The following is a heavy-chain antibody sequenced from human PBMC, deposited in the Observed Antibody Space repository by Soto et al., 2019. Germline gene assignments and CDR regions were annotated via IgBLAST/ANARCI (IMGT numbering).Heavy chain of an antibody. J-gene: IGHJ4*02. CDR2: ISSSSGTT. Sequence: GGSLRLSCAASGFTFSSYSMNWVRQAPGKGLEWVSYISSSSGTTYHADSVKGRFTISRDNAKNSLYLQMNSLRAEDTAVYYCARDHHRYSGYDYVDYWGQGTLVTVSS. D-gene: IGHD5-12*01. CDR3: ARDHHRYSGYDYVDY. V-gene: IGHV3-48*04. CDR1: GFTFSSYS.